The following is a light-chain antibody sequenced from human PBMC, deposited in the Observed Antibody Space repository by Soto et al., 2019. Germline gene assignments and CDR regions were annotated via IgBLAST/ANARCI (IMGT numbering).Light chain of an antibody. Sequence: EIVMTQSPATLSVSPGERATLSCRASQSVSSNLAWYQQKPGQAPSLLIYGASTRATGIPARFSGSGSGTDFTLTISSLEPEDFAVYYCQQRSNWTRTFGQGTKV. CDR1: QSVSSN. CDR2: GAS. CDR3: QQRSNWTRT. J-gene: IGKJ1*01. V-gene: IGKV3-15*01.